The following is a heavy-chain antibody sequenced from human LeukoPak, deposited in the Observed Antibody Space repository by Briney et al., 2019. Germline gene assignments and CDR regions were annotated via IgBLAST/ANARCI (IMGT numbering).Heavy chain of an antibody. Sequence: EASVKVSCKASGGTFSSYAISWVRQAPGQGLEWMGGIIPTFGTANYAQKFQGRVTITADESTSTAYMELSSLRSEDTAVYYRARTRYYCDSSGYYPNWFDPWGQGTLVTVSS. D-gene: IGHD3-22*01. J-gene: IGHJ5*02. CDR3: ARTRYYCDSSGYYPNWFDP. V-gene: IGHV1-69*13. CDR1: GGTFSSYA. CDR2: IIPTFGTA.